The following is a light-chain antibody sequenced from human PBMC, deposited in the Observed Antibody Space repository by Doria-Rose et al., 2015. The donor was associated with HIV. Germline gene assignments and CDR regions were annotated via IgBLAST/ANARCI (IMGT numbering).Light chain of an antibody. CDR1: QSLLHTIGCNY. V-gene: IGKV2-28*01. Sequence: PLSLPVTPGQPASISCRSSQSLLHTIGCNYLDWYLQKPGQSPQLLIYLGSNRASGVPDRFSGSGSGTDFTLKISRVEAEDVGVYYCMQALQTPYTFGQGTKLEIK. J-gene: IGKJ2*01. CDR3: MQALQTPYT. CDR2: LGS.